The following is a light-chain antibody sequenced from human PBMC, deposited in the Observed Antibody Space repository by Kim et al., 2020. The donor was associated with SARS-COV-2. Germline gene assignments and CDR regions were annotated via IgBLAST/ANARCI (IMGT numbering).Light chain of an antibody. CDR1: QSISSH. CDR3: QQTINVPLT. Sequence: SASVGDRVTVTCRASQSISSHLSWYQLKSGKAPKLLIYAASRLQSGVPSRFSGSGSGTDFTLTIISLQPEDFATYFCQQTINVPLTFGGGTKLEI. J-gene: IGKJ4*01. CDR2: AAS. V-gene: IGKV1-39*01.